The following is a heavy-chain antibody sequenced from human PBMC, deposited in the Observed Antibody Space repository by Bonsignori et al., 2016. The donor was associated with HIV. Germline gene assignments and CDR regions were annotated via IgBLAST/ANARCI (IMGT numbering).Heavy chain of an antibody. D-gene: IGHD3-22*01. J-gene: IGHJ4*02. Sequence: GESLKISCTASGFTFGDYAMSWVRQAPGKGLEWVGFIRSKAYGGTTEYAASVKGRFTISRDDSKSIAYLQMNSLKTEDTAVYYCGYYYDSSGYPAFDYWGQGTLVTVSS. CDR1: GFTFGDYA. CDR3: GYYYDSSGYPAFDY. CDR2: IRSKAYGGTT. V-gene: IGHV3-49*04.